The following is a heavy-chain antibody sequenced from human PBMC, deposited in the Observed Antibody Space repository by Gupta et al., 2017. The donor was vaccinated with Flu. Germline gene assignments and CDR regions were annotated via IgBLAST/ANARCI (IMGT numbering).Heavy chain of an antibody. J-gene: IGHJ4*02. V-gene: IGHV3-23*01. CDR1: SSYA. CDR2: ISGSGGST. Sequence: SSYAMSWVRQAPGKGLEWVSAISGSGGSTYYADSVKGRFTISRDNSKNTLYLQMNSLRAEDTAVYYCAKDDTYDFWSVFDYWGQGTLVTVSS. D-gene: IGHD3-3*01. CDR3: AKDDTYDFWSVFDY.